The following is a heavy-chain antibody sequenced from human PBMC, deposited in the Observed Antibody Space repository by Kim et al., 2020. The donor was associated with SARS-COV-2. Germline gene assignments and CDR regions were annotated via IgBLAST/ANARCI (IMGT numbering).Heavy chain of an antibody. CDR2: INSDGSST. D-gene: IGHD3-3*01. V-gene: IGHV3-74*01. CDR1: GFTFSSYW. J-gene: IGHJ4*02. Sequence: LSLTCAASGFTFSSYWMHWVRQAPGKGLVWVSRINSDGSSTSYADSVKGRFTISRDNAKNTLYLQMNSLRAEDTAVYYCARAGLRYDFWSGYSGVDYWGQGTLVTVSS. CDR3: ARAGLRYDFWSGYSGVDY.